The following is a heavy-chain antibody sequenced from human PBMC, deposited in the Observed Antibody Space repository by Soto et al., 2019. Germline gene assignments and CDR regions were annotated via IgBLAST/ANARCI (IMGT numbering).Heavy chain of an antibody. V-gene: IGHV5-51*01. Sequence: KVSCKESGYTFTSYWIGWVRRMPGKGLEWMGIIYPGDSDTRYSPSFQGQVTISADKSISTAYLQWSSLKASDTAMYYCARLCRDIVVVPAINWFDPWGQGTLVTVSS. D-gene: IGHD2-2*01. CDR3: ARLCRDIVVVPAINWFDP. CDR1: GYTFTSYW. CDR2: IYPGDSDT. J-gene: IGHJ5*02.